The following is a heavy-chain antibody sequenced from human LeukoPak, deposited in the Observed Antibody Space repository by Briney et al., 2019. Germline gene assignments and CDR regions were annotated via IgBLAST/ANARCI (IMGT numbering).Heavy chain of an antibody. CDR3: ARDRSTSSEGYYFDY. V-gene: IGHV4-59*01. Sequence: SETLSLTCTVSGGSISSYYWSWIRQPPGKGLEWIGYIYYSGSTKYNPSLKSRVSMSVDTSKNQFSLKLSSVTAADTAVYYCARDRSTSSEGYYFDYWGQGTLVTVSS. CDR2: IYYSGST. D-gene: IGHD1-26*01. J-gene: IGHJ4*02. CDR1: GGSISSYY.